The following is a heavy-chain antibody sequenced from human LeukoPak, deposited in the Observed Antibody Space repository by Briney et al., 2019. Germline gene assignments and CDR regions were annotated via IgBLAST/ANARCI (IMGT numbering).Heavy chain of an antibody. Sequence: GGSLRLACAASGFNVSGHYMTWVRQAPGKGLEWVSVIYIGGNTHYADSVKGRFTISRDKPKNTLYLQMNSLRAEDTAVYYCARERYSGGTFDIWGQGTMVTVSS. J-gene: IGHJ3*02. CDR1: GFNVSGHY. CDR3: ARERYSGGTFDI. D-gene: IGHD1-26*01. CDR2: IYIGGNT. V-gene: IGHV3-66*01.